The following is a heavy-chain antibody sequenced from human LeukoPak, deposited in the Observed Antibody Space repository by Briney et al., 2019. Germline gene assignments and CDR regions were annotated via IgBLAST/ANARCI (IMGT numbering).Heavy chain of an antibody. V-gene: IGHV4-59*01. Sequence: SETLSLTCTVSGGSISSYYWSWIRQPPGKGLEWIGYIYYSGSTNYNPSLKSRVTISVGTSKNQFSLKLSSVTAADTAVYYCARDNLTGYYWYFDLWGRGTLVTVSS. CDR3: ARDNLTGYYWYFDL. D-gene: IGHD3-9*01. CDR1: GGSISSYY. CDR2: IYYSGST. J-gene: IGHJ2*01.